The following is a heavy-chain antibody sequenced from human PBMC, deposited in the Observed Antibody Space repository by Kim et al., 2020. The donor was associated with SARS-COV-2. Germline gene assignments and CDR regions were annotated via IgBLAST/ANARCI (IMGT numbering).Heavy chain of an antibody. CDR2: ISYDGSNK. CDR1: GFTFSSYG. J-gene: IGHJ4*01. D-gene: IGHD3-9*01. CDR3: SKAYYDILTGYFGPFDY. V-gene: IGHV3-30*18. Sequence: GGSLRLSCAASGFTFSSYGMHWVRQAPGKGLEWVAVISYDGSNKYYADSVKGRFTISRDNSKNTLYLQMNSLRAEDTAVYYCSKAYYDILTGYFGPFDY.